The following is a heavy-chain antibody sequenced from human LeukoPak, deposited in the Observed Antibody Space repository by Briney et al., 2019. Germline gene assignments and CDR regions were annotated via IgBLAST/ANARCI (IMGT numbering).Heavy chain of an antibody. CDR2: INHSGTT. D-gene: IGHD3-10*01. CDR3: ARGYGSGSYYPY. J-gene: IGHJ4*02. V-gene: IGHV4-34*01. CDR1: GGSFSGYY. Sequence: SETLSLTCTVFGGSFSGYYWSWIRQSPGKGLEWFGEINHSGTTTYNPSLKSRVTISVDTSKNRFSLKLNSVTAADTAVYYCARGYGSGSYYPYWGQGTLVTVSS.